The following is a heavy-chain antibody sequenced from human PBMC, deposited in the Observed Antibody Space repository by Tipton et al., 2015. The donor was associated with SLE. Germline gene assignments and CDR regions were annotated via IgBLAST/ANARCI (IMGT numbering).Heavy chain of an antibody. D-gene: IGHD3-3*01. CDR1: GDSVSSGCYY. CDR2: IYNSGST. V-gene: IGHV4-31*03. Sequence: TLSINCTVSGDSVSSGCYYWSWSRQHPVKGLEWSGYIYNSGSTYYSPSLKSRVTISADTSKNQFSLKLRSVTAADTAVYYCATRGAFGVVTFFDSWGQGTLVTVSS. CDR3: ATRGAFGVVTFFDS. J-gene: IGHJ4*02.